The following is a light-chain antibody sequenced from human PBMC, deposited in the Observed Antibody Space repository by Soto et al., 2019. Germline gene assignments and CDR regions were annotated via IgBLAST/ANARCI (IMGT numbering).Light chain of an antibody. J-gene: IGLJ3*02. CDR3: SSFASIRILV. CDR1: ISDIGGYNY. Sequence: QSALTQPASVSGSPGQSITISCTGTISDIGGYNYVSWYQQHPGKAPQLVIYGVTIRPSGVSSRFSGSKSGNTASLTISGLQAEDEADYYCSSFASIRILVFGGGTKVTVL. V-gene: IGLV2-14*01. CDR2: GVT.